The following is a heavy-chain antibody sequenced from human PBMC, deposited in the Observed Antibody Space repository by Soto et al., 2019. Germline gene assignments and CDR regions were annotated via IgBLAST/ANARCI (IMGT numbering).Heavy chain of an antibody. Sequence: AASVKVSCKASGGTFSSYAISWVRQAPGQGLEWMGGIIPIFGTANYAQKFQGRVTITADESTSTAYMELSSLRSEDTAVYYCARGRRITMIVVGTGYGMDVWGQGTTVTVSS. CDR3: ARGRRITMIVVGTGYGMDV. V-gene: IGHV1-69*13. J-gene: IGHJ6*02. CDR2: IIPIFGTA. CDR1: GGTFSSYA. D-gene: IGHD3-22*01.